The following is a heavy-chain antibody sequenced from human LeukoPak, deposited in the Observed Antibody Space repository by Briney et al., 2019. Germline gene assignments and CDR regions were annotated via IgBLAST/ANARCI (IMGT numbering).Heavy chain of an antibody. D-gene: IGHD4-17*01. J-gene: IGHJ4*02. CDR1: GFTFSNYG. CDR2: ISSSGSTI. V-gene: IGHV3-48*04. Sequence: PGRSLRLSCAASGFTFSNYGMHWVRQAPGKGLEWVSYISSSGSTIYYADSVKGRFTISRDNAKNSLYLQMNSLRAEDTAVYYCAREVTYGANGDYFDYWGQGTLVTVSS. CDR3: AREVTYGANGDYFDY.